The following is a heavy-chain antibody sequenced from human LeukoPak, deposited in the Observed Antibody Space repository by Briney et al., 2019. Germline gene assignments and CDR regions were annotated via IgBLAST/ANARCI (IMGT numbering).Heavy chain of an antibody. J-gene: IGHJ4*02. V-gene: IGHV3-7*01. CDR2: INEDGNEK. D-gene: IGHD4-17*01. CDR1: GFTFSSYA. CDR3: ARDRLHYGEYEKTFDY. Sequence: GGSLRLSCAASGFTFSSYAMSWVRQAPGKGLEWVANINEDGNEKRYVDSLKGRFTISRDNSKNSLYLQMNSLRAEDTAVYYCARDRLHYGEYEKTFDYWGQGTLVAVSS.